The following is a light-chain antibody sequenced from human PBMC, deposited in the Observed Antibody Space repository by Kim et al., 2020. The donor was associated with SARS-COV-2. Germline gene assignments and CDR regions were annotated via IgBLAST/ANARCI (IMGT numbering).Light chain of an antibody. Sequence: DIVMTQSPDSLAVSLGERATINCKSSQSVLYSSNNKNYLAWYQQKPGQPTKLLIYWASTRESGVPDRFSGSGSGTNFTLTISSLQAEDVAVYYCQQYYSTPQAFGGGTKVDIK. CDR2: WAS. CDR1: QSVLYSSNNKNY. CDR3: QQYYSTPQA. J-gene: IGKJ4*01. V-gene: IGKV4-1*01.